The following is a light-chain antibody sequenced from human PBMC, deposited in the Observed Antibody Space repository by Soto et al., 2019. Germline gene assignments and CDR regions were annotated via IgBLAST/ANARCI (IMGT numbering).Light chain of an antibody. J-gene: IGLJ2*01. CDR2: GNS. CDR1: SSNIGAGYD. V-gene: IGLV1-40*01. CDR3: QSYDSSLSGVV. Sequence: QSVLTQPPSVSGAPGQRVTISCTGSSSNIGAGYDVHWYQQLPGTAPKLLIYGNSNRPSGVPDRFSGSKSGTSASLDITGLQDEDEADYYCQSYDSSLSGVVFGGGTKLTVL.